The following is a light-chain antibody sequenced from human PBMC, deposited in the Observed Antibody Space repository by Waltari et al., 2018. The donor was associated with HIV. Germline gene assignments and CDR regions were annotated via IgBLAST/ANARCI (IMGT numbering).Light chain of an antibody. Sequence: QSALTQPRSVSGSPGQTVTISCTGTSSDVGGYDYVSWFQQHPDKSPKLIIYYVGQRPSGVPDRFSGSKSGNTAFLTIAGLQAEDEADYYCCSYAGTYTYVFGSGTEVTAL. V-gene: IGLV2-11*01. CDR3: CSYAGTYTYV. CDR2: YVG. J-gene: IGLJ1*01. CDR1: SSDVGGYDY.